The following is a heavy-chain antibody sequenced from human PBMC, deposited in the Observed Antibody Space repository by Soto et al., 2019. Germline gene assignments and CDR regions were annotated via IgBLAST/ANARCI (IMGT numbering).Heavy chain of an antibody. CDR2: IYWDDDK. CDR1: GFSLTTSGLG. Sequence: QITLNESGPTQVKPRQTLTLTCTFSGFSLTTSGLGVGWIRQSPGKAPEWLALIYWDDDKRYRPSLKSRLTITKDTSKNQVGLTMADLDPADTATYYCAHRVLRTVFGLVTTTAIYFDFWGQGTPVAVSS. D-gene: IGHD3-3*01. V-gene: IGHV2-5*02. J-gene: IGHJ4*02. CDR3: AHRVLRTVFGLVTTTAIYFDF.